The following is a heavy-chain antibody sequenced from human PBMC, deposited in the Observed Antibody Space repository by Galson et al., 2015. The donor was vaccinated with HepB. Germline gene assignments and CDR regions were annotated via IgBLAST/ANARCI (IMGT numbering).Heavy chain of an antibody. CDR3: ARVILEWFGELSTPTYFDS. CDR1: GGSFSGYY. D-gene: IGHD3-10*01. CDR2: IKNSGYT. J-gene: IGHJ4*02. V-gene: IGHV4-34*01. Sequence: ETLSLTCAVYGGSFSGYYWSWIRQPPGKGLEWIGEIKNSGYTNYNPSLKSRVPMSQDTSKNQFSLKLRSVTAADTAVYYCARVILEWFGELSTPTYFDSWGQGTPVTVSS.